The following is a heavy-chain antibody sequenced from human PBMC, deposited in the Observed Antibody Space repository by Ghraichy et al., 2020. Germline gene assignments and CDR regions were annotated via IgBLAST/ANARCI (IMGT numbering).Heavy chain of an antibody. V-gene: IGHV3-21*01. CDR2: ISGCCGYI. J-gene: IGHJ5*02. CDR3: ARDNFSHRASRGGNDL. D-gene: IGHD3-10*01. CDR1: GLSLNDYAFSDYA. Sequence: GGSLRLSCAVSGLSLNDYAFSDYAMNWGRQAPGKGLDWISYISGCCGYIYYADSVRGRFTVSRDNANKLLYLQMDSLSAEDTALYFCARDNFSHRASRGGNDLWGQGTLVTVSS.